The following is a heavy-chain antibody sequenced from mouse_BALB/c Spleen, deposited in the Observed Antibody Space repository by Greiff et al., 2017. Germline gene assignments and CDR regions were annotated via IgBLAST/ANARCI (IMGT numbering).Heavy chain of an antibody. CDR3: ARAGDYYGSSWGDY. J-gene: IGHJ2*01. CDR2: ISSGGST. Sequence: EVKLVESGGGLVKPGGSLKLSCAASGFTFSSYAMSWVRQTPEKRLEWVASISSGGSTYYPDSVKGRFTISRDNARNILYLQMSSLRSEDTAMYYCARAGDYYGSSWGDYWGQGTTLTVSS. D-gene: IGHD1-1*01. V-gene: IGHV5-6-5*01. CDR1: GFTFSSYA.